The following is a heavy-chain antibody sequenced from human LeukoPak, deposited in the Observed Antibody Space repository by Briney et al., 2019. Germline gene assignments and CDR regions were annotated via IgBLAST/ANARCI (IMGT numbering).Heavy chain of an antibody. V-gene: IGHV1-69*04. CDR3: ARQTYYYDSSGQTMYYFDY. CDR1: GGTFTSYA. J-gene: IGHJ4*02. Sequence: SVKVSCKASGGTFTSYAISWVRQAPGQGVEWRGRIIPILGIANYAQKFQGRVTITAPNSTRTAYMELSSLRSEDTAVYYCARQTYYYDSSGQTMYYFDYWGQGTLVTVSS. CDR2: IIPILGIA. D-gene: IGHD3-22*01.